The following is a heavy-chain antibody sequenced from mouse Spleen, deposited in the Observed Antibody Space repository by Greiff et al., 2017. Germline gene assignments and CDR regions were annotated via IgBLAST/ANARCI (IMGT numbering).Heavy chain of an antibody. Sequence: VQLQQSGAELARPGASVKMSCKASGYTFTSYTMHWVKQRPGQGLEWIGYINPSSGYTKYNQKFKDKATLTADKSSSTAYMQLSSLTSEDSAVYYCAREYYGSSYYAMDYWGQGTSVTVSS. CDR3: AREYYGSSYYAMDY. CDR1: GYTFTSYT. D-gene: IGHD1-1*01. V-gene: IGHV1-4*01. CDR2: INPSSGYT. J-gene: IGHJ4*01.